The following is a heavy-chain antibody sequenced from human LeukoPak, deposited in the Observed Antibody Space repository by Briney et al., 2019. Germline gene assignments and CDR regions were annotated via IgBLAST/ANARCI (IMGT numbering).Heavy chain of an antibody. D-gene: IGHD3-10*01. J-gene: IGHJ3*02. CDR1: GGSISSSSYY. CDR2: IYYSGST. V-gene: IGHV4-39*01. Sequence: SETLSLTCTVSGGSISSSSYYWGWIRQPPGKGLEWIGSIYYSGSTYYNPSLKSRVTISVDTSKNQFSLKLSSVTAADTAVYYCARPGHYYGSGSYYTNPNDAFDIWGQGTMVTVSS. CDR3: ARPGHYYGSGSYYTNPNDAFDI.